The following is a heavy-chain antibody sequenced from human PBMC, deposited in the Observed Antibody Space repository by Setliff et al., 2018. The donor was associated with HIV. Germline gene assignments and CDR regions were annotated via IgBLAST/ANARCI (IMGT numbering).Heavy chain of an antibody. D-gene: IGHD1-26*01. J-gene: IGHJ3*02. Sequence: ASETLSLTCTVSGGSIGSGSHYWSWIRQPAGKGLEWIGHIYTTGSTNYNPSLKSRVTISADTSNNQFSLRLTSMTAADTAVYYCAKTSVGATGLYAFDIWGQGTMV. CDR3: AKTSVGATGLYAFDI. V-gene: IGHV4-61*09. CDR2: IYTTGST. CDR1: GGSIGSGSHY.